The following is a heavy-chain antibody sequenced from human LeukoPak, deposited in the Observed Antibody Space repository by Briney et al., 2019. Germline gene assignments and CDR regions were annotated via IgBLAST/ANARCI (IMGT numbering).Heavy chain of an antibody. CDR2: IYPGDSDT. J-gene: IGHJ4*02. D-gene: IGHD3-3*01. V-gene: IGHV5-51*01. CDR1: GYSFTSYW. CDR3: ARRRFLEWSPFDY. Sequence: GESLKISCQSSGYSFTSYWIGWVRQMPGKGLEWMGIIYPGDSDTRYSPSFQGQVTISADKSISTAYLQWSSLKASDTAMYYCARRRFLEWSPFDYWGQGTLVTVSS.